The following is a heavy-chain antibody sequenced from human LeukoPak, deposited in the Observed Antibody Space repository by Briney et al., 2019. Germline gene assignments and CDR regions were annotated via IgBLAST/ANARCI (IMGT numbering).Heavy chain of an antibody. V-gene: IGHV5-51*01. CDR3: ARPPRYYYDSSGYYYRDY. CDR1: GYSFSNYW. CDR2: IYPGDSDT. J-gene: IGHJ4*02. D-gene: IGHD3-22*01. Sequence: GESLKISCKGSGYSFSNYWIGWVRQMPGKGLEWMGIIYPGDSDTRYSPSFQGQVTISADKSISTAYLQWSSLKASDTAMYYCARPPRYYYDSSGYYYRDYWGQGTLVTVSS.